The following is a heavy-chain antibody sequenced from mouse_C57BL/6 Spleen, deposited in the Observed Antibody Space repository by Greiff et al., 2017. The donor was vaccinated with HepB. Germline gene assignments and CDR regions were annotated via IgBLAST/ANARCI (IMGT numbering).Heavy chain of an antibody. V-gene: IGHV5-15*04. Sequence: EVMLVESGGGLVQPGGSLKLSCAASGFTFSDYGMAWVRQAPRKGPEWVAFISNLAYSIYYADTVTGRFTISRENAKNTLYLEMSSLRSEDTAMYYCARLGWDVDWYFDVWGTGTTVTVSS. J-gene: IGHJ1*03. CDR1: GFTFSDYG. D-gene: IGHD4-1*01. CDR3: ARLGWDVDWYFDV. CDR2: ISNLAYSI.